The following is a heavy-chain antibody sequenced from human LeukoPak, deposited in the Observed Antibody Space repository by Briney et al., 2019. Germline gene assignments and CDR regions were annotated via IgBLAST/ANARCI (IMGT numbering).Heavy chain of an antibody. CDR2: INHSGST. CDR3: ARRIRGYSYGYLGY. V-gene: IGHV4-34*01. J-gene: IGHJ4*02. D-gene: IGHD5-18*01. Sequence: SETLSLTCAVYGGSFSGYYWSWIRQPPGKGLEWIGEINHSGSTNYNPSLKSRVTIPVDTSKNQFSLKLSSVTAADTAVYYCARRIRGYSYGYLGYWGQGTLVTVSS. CDR1: GGSFSGYY.